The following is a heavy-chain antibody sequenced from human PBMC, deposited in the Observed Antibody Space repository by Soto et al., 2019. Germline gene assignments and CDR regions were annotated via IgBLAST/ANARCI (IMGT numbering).Heavy chain of an antibody. Sequence: VQLVESGGGLVQPGGSLRLSCAASGFTFSSYWMHWVRQAPGKGLVWVSRINSDGSSTSYADSVKGRFTISRDNAKNTLYLQMNSLRAEDTAVYYCATGVGYSGSTPYYYYYYMDVWGKGTTVTVSS. CDR1: GFTFSSYW. J-gene: IGHJ6*03. CDR2: INSDGSST. CDR3: ATGVGYSGSTPYYYYYYMDV. D-gene: IGHD5-12*01. V-gene: IGHV3-74*01.